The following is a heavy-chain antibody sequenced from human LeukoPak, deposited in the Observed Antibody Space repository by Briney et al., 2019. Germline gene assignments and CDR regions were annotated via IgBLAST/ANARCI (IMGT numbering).Heavy chain of an antibody. J-gene: IGHJ4*02. CDR1: GFTFDDYA. CDR2: ISWNSGNI. V-gene: IGHV3-9*01. Sequence: SGGSLRLSCAASGFTFDDYAMHWVRQGPGKGLEWVSGISWNSGNIGYADSVKGRFTISRDNAKNSLYLQMNSLRAEDTAVYYCAREGRHLIAAAATGAQRTPPNFDYWGLGTLVTVSS. D-gene: IGHD6-13*01. CDR3: AREGRHLIAAAATGAQRTPPNFDY.